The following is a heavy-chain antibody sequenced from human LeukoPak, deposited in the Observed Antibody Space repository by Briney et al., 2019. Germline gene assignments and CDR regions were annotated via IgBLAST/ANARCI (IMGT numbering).Heavy chain of an antibody. CDR2: ISAYNGNT. V-gene: IGHV1-18*01. Sequence: GASVKVSCKASGYTFTSYGISWVRQAPGQGLEWMGWISAYNGNTDYAQKFQGRVTMTTDTSTNTAYMDLRSLRSDDTAVYYCATSIHVAPALGYFDSWGQGTLVTVSS. J-gene: IGHJ4*02. CDR3: ATSIHVAPALGYFDS. D-gene: IGHD5-18*01. CDR1: GYTFTSYG.